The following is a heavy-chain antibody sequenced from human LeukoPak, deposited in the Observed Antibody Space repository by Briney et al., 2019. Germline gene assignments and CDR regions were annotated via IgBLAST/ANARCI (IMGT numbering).Heavy chain of an antibody. J-gene: IGHJ6*03. V-gene: IGHV5-51*01. D-gene: IGHD3-10*01. CDR2: IYLADSDA. CDR3: ARRIAMVRGGGNYMDV. Sequence: GESLKISCKGSGYSYNSYWIGWVRQMPGKGLEWMGIIYLADSDARYSPSFQGQVTISADKSISSAYLQWSSLKASDTAMYYCARRIAMVRGGGNYMDVWGKGTTVTVSS. CDR1: GYSYNSYW.